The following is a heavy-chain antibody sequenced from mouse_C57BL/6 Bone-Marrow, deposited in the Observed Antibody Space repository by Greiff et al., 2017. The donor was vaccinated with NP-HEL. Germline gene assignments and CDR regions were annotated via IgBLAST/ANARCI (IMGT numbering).Heavy chain of an antibody. CDR2: IDPENGDI. D-gene: IGHD1-1*01. CDR1: GFNIKDDY. V-gene: IGHV14-4*01. CDR3: TTGGSSPYAMDN. J-gene: IGHJ4*01. Sequence: VQLQQSGAELVRPGASVKLSCTVSGFNIKDDYMHWVKQRPEQGLEWIGWIDPENGDIEYASKFQGKATITADTSSNTAYLQLSSLTSEDTAVYYCTTGGSSPYAMDNWGQGNSVTVSS.